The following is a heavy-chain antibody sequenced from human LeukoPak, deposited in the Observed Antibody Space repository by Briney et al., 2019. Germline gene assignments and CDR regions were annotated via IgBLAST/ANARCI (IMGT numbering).Heavy chain of an antibody. V-gene: IGHV1-2*02. CDR3: ARDLGHSSGWHFDY. J-gene: IGHJ4*02. Sequence: ASVKVSCKASGYTFTGYYMHWVRQAPGQGLEWMGWINPNSGGTNYAQKFQDRVTMTSDTSISTAYMDLSRLGSDDTAVYYCARDLGHSSGWHFDYWGQGALVTVSS. CDR1: GYTFTGYY. CDR2: INPNSGGT. D-gene: IGHD6-19*01.